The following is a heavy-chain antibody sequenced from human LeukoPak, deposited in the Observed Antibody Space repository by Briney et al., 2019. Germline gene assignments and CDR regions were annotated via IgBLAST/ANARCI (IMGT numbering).Heavy chain of an antibody. J-gene: IGHJ4*02. CDR3: ARHFVRSGSYWADY. CDR2: IYHSGST. D-gene: IGHD1-26*01. CDR1: GYSISSGYY. Sequence: SETLSLTCAVSGYSISSGYYWGWIRPPPGKGLEWIGIIYHSGSTYYNPSLKSRVTISVDTSKNQFPLRVTSVTAADTAVYYCARHFVRSGSYWADYWGQGTLVTVSS. V-gene: IGHV4-38-2*01.